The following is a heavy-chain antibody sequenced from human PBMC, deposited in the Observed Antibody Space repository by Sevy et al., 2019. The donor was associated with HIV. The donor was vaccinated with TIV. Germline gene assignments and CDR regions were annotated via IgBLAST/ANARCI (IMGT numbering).Heavy chain of an antibody. V-gene: IGHV4-59*08. CDR2: VYYTGGT. J-gene: IGHJ3*02. CDR3: ARRNDFDI. CDR1: GGSINSDH. Sequence: SETLSLTCTVSGGSINSDHWNWIRQPPGKGLGWIGYVYYTGGTNYNPSLKNRVTISVDRTKNQFSLKLNSVTAADTAVYYCARRNDFDIWGQGTMVTVSS.